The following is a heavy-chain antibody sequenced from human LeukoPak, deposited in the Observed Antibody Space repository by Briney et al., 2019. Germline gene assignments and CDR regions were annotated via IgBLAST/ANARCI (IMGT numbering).Heavy chain of an antibody. CDR3: ARLSYNWNTGY. Sequence: NPSETLSLTCTVSGGSISSSSYYWGWIRQPPGKGLEWIGSIYYSGSTYYSPSLNGRVTISVDTSKNQFSLKLTSVTAADTAVCYCARLSYNWNTGYWGQGTLVTVSS. V-gene: IGHV4-39*01. J-gene: IGHJ4*02. D-gene: IGHD1/OR15-1a*01. CDR2: IYYSGST. CDR1: GGSISSSSYY.